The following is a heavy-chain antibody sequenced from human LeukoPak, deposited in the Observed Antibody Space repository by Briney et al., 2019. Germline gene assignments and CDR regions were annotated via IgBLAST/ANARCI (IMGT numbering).Heavy chain of an antibody. J-gene: IGHJ6*03. CDR3: ARVGTTNYYFYYMDV. V-gene: IGHV3-48*04. D-gene: IGHD2-2*01. CDR2: VSSSGGTI. Sequence: GGSLRLSCAASGFAFSTYTMNWVRQAPGKGLEWVSYVSSSGGTIYYADSVKGRFTISRDNAKNSLYLQMNSLRAEDTAVYYCARVGTTNYYFYYMDVWGKGTTVTVSS. CDR1: GFAFSTYT.